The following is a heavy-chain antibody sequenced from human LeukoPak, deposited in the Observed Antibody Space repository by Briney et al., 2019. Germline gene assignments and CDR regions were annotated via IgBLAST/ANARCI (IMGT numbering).Heavy chain of an antibody. CDR1: GFSIGPFW. D-gene: IGHD6-13*01. Sequence: PGGSLRLSCVASGFSIGPFWMTWVRQAPGKGLEWVANIRGDASRLYYVDSVKGRFTISRDNAKNSLYLQMSNLRAEDTSVYYCARDLRIAAAHDAFDIWGQGTMVTVSS. V-gene: IGHV3-7*01. CDR2: IRGDASRL. J-gene: IGHJ3*02. CDR3: ARDLRIAAAHDAFDI.